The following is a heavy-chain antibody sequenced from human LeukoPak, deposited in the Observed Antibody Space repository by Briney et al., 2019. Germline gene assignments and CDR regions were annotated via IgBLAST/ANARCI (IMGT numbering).Heavy chain of an antibody. D-gene: IGHD1-26*01. V-gene: IGHV4-30-2*01. J-gene: IGHJ6*02. CDR3: AREGVGATYYYYYYGMDV. CDR1: GGSISSGGYY. CDR2: IYHSGST. Sequence: SETLSLTCTVSGGSISSGGYYWSWIRQPPGKGLEWIGYIYHSGSTYYNPSLKSRVTISVDRSKNQFSLKLSSVTAADTAVYYCAREGVGATYYYYYYGMDVWGQGTTVTVSS.